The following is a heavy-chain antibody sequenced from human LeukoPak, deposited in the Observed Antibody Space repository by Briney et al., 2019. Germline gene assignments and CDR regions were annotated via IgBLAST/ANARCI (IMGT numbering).Heavy chain of an antibody. CDR3: ARRGVVITGDFDY. J-gene: IGHJ4*02. D-gene: IGHD3-22*01. V-gene: IGHV4-34*01. Sequence: SETLSLTCAVYGGSLSGYYWSWIRQPPGKGLEWIGEINHSGSTNYNPSLKSRVTISVDTSKNQFSLKLSSVTAADTAVYYCARRGVVITGDFDYWGQGTLVTVSS. CDR1: GGSLSGYY. CDR2: INHSGST.